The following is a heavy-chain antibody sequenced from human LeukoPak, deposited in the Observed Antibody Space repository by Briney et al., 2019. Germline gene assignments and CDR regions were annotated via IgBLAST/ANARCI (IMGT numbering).Heavy chain of an antibody. V-gene: IGHV3-21*01. D-gene: IGHD3-3*01. CDR1: GFTFSSYS. CDR2: ISSSSSYI. CDR3: ARAKRPQGGTIFGVVIIRDYYYVDV. J-gene: IGHJ6*03. Sequence: GGSLRLSCAASGFTFSSYSMNWVRQAPGKGLEWVSSISSSSSYIYYADSVKGRFTISRDNAKNSLYLQMNSLRAEDTAVYYCARAKRPQGGTIFGVVIIRDYYYVDVWGKGTTVTVSS.